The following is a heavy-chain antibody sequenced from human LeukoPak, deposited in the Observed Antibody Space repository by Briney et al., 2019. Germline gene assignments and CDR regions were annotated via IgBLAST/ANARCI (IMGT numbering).Heavy chain of an antibody. CDR3: ASLGIVGATVWYFDL. CDR2: INPNNGGT. D-gene: IGHD1-26*01. Sequence: GASVKVSCKASGYTFTGYYIHWVRQAPGQGLEWMEWINPNNGGTKYAQKFQGRVTMTRDTSIRAAYMELSSLRSDDTAVYYCASLGIVGATVWYFDLRGRGTLVTVSS. CDR1: GYTFTGYY. J-gene: IGHJ2*01. V-gene: IGHV1-2*02.